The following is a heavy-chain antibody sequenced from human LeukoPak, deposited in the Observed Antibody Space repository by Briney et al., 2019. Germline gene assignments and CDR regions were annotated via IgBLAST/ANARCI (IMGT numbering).Heavy chain of an antibody. Sequence: GGSLRLSCAASGFTFSSYAMSWVRQAPGKGLEWVSAISGSGGSTYYADSVKGRFTISRDNSKNTLYLQMNSLRAEDTAVYYCAKDIRGYSGYDFPYYFDYWGQGTLVTVSS. CDR2: ISGSGGST. CDR3: AKDIRGYSGYDFPYYFDY. J-gene: IGHJ4*02. D-gene: IGHD5-12*01. CDR1: GFTFSSYA. V-gene: IGHV3-23*01.